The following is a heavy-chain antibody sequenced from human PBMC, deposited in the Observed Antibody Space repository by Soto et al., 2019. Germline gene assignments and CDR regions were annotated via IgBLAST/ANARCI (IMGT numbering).Heavy chain of an antibody. V-gene: IGHV3-74*01. D-gene: IGHD3-22*01. J-gene: IGHJ4*02. CDR2: INSDGSST. CDR1: GFTFSSYW. CDR3: ARGYYDSSGYPYDY. Sequence: PGGSLKVSCAASGFTFSSYWMHWVRQAPGKGLVWVSRINSDGSSTSYADSVKGRFTISRDNAKNTLYLQMNSLRAEDTAVYYCARGYYDSSGYPYDYWGQGTLVTVSS.